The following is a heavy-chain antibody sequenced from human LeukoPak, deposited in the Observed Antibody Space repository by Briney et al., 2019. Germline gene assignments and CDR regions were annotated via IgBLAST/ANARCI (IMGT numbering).Heavy chain of an antibody. CDR3: ALSQFIVVVPAAVLFDP. V-gene: IGHV1-69*02. Sequence: SVKVSCKASGGTFSSYTISWVRQAPGQGLEWMGRMIPILGIANYAQKFQGRVTITADKSTSTAYMELSSLRSEDTAVYDCALSQFIVVVPAAVLFDPWGQGTLVTVSS. CDR1: GGTFSSYT. D-gene: IGHD2-2*01. CDR2: MIPILGIA. J-gene: IGHJ5*02.